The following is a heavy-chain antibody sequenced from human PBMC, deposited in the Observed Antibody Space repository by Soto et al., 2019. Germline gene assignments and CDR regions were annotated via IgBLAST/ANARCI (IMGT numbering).Heavy chain of an antibody. CDR3: AKARPTRDLYYYYGMDV. CDR2: ISGSGGST. Sequence: PGGSLRLSCAASGFTFSSYAMSWVRQAPGKGLEWVSAISGSGGSTYYADSVKGRFTISRDNSKNTLYLQMNSLRAEDTAVYYCAKARPTRDLYYYYGMDVWGQGTTVTVSS. V-gene: IGHV3-23*01. CDR1: GFTFSSYA. D-gene: IGHD1-1*01. J-gene: IGHJ6*02.